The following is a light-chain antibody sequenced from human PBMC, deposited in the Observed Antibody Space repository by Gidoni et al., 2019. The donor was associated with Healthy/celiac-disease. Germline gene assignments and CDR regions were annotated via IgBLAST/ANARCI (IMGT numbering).Light chain of an antibody. Sequence: AIQMTQSPSSLSASVGDRVTITGRASQGIRNDLGWYQQEPGKAPKLLIYAASSLQSGVPSRFSGSGAGTDFTLTISSLQPEDFATYYCLQDYNYPWTFGQGTKVEIK. CDR3: LQDYNYPWT. CDR2: AAS. J-gene: IGKJ1*01. V-gene: IGKV1-6*01. CDR1: QGIRND.